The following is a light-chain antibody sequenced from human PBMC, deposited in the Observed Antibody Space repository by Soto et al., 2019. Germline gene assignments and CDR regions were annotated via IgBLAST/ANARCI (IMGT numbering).Light chain of an antibody. V-gene: IGKV4-1*01. J-gene: IGKJ1*01. CDR3: QQYDSTPWT. Sequence: DIVMTQSPDSLAVSLGERATINCKSSQSVLYSSNNKNYLAWYQQKPGQPPKLLIYWASTRESGVPDRFSGSGSGADVTLTISSLQAEDVAVYCCQQYDSTPWTFGQGTKVEIK. CDR1: QSVLYSSNNKNY. CDR2: WAS.